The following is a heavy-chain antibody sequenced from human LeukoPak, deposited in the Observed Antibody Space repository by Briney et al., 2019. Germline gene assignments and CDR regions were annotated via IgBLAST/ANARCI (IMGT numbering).Heavy chain of an antibody. D-gene: IGHD1-26*01. CDR2: ISGSGSST. Sequence: GGSLRLSCAASGFTFSSYAMSWVRQAPGKGLEWVSAISGSGSSTYYADSVKGRFTISRDNSKNTLYLQMNSLRAEDTAVYYCAKDKVGDHYFDYWGQGTLVTVSS. CDR1: GFTFSSYA. CDR3: AKDKVGDHYFDY. V-gene: IGHV3-23*01. J-gene: IGHJ4*02.